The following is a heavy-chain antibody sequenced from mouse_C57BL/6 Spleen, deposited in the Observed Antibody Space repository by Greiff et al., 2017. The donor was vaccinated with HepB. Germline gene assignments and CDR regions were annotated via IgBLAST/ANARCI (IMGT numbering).Heavy chain of an antibody. D-gene: IGHD4-1*02. CDR2: IDPSDSYT. V-gene: IGHV1-69*01. CDR3: AIQLGGPFDY. J-gene: IGHJ2*01. CDR1: GYTFTSYW. Sequence: QVQLQQPGAELVMPGASVKLSCKASGYTFTSYWMHWVKQRPGQGLEWIGEIDPSDSYTNYNQKFKGKSTLTVDKSSSTAYMQLSSLTSEDSAVYYCAIQLGGPFDYWGQGTTLTVSS.